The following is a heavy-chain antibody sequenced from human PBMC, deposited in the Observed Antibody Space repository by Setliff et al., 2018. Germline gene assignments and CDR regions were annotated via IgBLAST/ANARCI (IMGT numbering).Heavy chain of an antibody. D-gene: IGHD1-26*01. CDR3: ARAPDSGTYYNLYPYYNDV. CDR2: VSSRGNT. Sequence: SETLSLTCSLSGDFISSGSYYWSWIRQTAGNGLEWIGHVSSRGNTNYNPSLKSRVTISIDTSSKHFSLILTSVTAADTAVYYCARAPDSGTYYNLYPYYNDVWGKGTTVTVSS. V-gene: IGHV4-61*09. J-gene: IGHJ6*03. CDR1: GDFISSGSYY.